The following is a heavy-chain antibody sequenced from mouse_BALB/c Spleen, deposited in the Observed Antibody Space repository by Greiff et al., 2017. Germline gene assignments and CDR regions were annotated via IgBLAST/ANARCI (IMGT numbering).Heavy chain of an antibody. CDR3: TRGEVRRYWYFDV. V-gene: IGHV6-6*02. J-gene: IGHJ1*01. D-gene: IGHD2-14*01. CDR2: IRLKSNNYAT. CDR1: GFTFSNYW. Sequence: EVQLVESGGGLVQPGGSMKLSCVASGFTFSNYWMNWVRQSPEKGLEWVAEIRLKSNNYATHYAESVKGRFTISRDDSKSSVYLQMNNLRAEDTGIYYCTRGEVRRYWYFDVWGAGTTVTVSS.